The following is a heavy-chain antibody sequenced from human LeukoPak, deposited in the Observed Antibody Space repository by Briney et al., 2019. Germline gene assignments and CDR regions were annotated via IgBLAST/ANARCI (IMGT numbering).Heavy chain of an antibody. D-gene: IGHD6-19*01. CDR3: ARTQWLAPYFFDY. V-gene: IGHV4-59*08. CDR1: GDFITAYY. Sequence: SETLSLTCTVSGDFITAYYWSWIRQPPGKGLEWIGYVYYTGSTEYNPSLRSRVTISVDTSKNQFSLKLSSVTAADTAVYYCARTQWLAPYFFDYWGQGTLVTVSS. J-gene: IGHJ4*02. CDR2: VYYTGST.